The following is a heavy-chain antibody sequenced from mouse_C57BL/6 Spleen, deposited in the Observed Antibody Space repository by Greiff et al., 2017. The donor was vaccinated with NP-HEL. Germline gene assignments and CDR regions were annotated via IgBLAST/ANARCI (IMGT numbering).Heavy chain of an antibody. CDR1: GFTFSSYA. V-gene: IGHV5-4*03. Sequence: DVKLVESGGGLVKPGGSLKLSCAASGFTFSSYAMSWVRQTPEKRLEWVATISDGGSYTYYPDNVKGRFTISRDNAKNNLYLQMSHLKSEDTAMYYCARTYYYGSSYWYFDVWGTGTTVTVSS. J-gene: IGHJ1*03. D-gene: IGHD1-1*01. CDR3: ARTYYYGSSYWYFDV. CDR2: ISDGGSYT.